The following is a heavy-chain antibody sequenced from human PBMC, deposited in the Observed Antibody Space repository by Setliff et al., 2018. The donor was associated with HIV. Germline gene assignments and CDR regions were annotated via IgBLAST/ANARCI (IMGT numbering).Heavy chain of an antibody. J-gene: IGHJ6*03. CDR3: ATLSGYSSGWYDFGRIASGGYYSMDV. CDR2: ITSNLNY. V-gene: IGHV3-21*04. Sequence: GGSLRLSCVASGFSFSRYTMMWVRQTPGKGLEWVSSITSNLNYKYADSVKGRFTISRDNSKNTLYLQMKSLRAEDTAVYYCATLSGYSSGWYDFGRIASGGYYSMDVWGKGTAVTVSS. D-gene: IGHD6-19*01. CDR1: GFSFSRYT.